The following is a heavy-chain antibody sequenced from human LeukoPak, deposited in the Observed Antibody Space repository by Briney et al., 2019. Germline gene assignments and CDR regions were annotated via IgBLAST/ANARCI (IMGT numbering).Heavy chain of an antibody. Sequence: SGTLSLTCAVSGGSISSNNWWGWVRQPPGKGLEWIGYIYYSGSTYYNPSLKSRVTISVDTSKNQFSLKLSSVTAADTAVYYCARVGDYGSVDYWGQGTLVTVSS. J-gene: IGHJ4*02. CDR3: ARVGDYGSVDY. D-gene: IGHD4-17*01. V-gene: IGHV4-4*02. CDR1: GGSISSNNW. CDR2: IYYSGST.